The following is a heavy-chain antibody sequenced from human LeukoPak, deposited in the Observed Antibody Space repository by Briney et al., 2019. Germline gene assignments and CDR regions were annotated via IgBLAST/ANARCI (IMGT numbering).Heavy chain of an antibody. CDR2: ISGSGGST. V-gene: IGHV3-23*01. J-gene: IGHJ6*03. Sequence: GGSLRLSCAASGFTFSSYAMSWVRQAPGKGLEWVSAISGSGGSTYYADSVKGRFTISRDNSKNTLYLQMNSLRAEDTAVYSCAKGRGSGSYTYYYYYMDVWGKGTTVTVSS. CDR3: AKGRGSGSYTYYYYYMDV. CDR1: GFTFSSYA. D-gene: IGHD3-10*01.